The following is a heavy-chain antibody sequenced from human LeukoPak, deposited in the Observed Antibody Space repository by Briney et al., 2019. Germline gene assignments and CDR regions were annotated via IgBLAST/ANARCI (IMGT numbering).Heavy chain of an antibody. D-gene: IGHD4-23*01. Sequence: ETLSLTCAVYGGSFSGYYWSWIRQPPGKGLEWIGEINHSGSTNYNPSLKSRVTISVDTSKNQFSLKLSSVTAADTAVYYCAREGGNGYFDYWGQGTLVTVSS. V-gene: IGHV4-34*01. CDR3: AREGGNGYFDY. CDR1: GGSFSGYY. CDR2: INHSGST. J-gene: IGHJ4*02.